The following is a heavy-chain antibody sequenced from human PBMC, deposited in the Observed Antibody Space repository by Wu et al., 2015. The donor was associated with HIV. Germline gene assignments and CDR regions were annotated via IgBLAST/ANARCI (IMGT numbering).Heavy chain of an antibody. J-gene: IGHJ6*02. CDR3: ARSDSGLRLEPDYYYGMDV. D-gene: IGHD3-10*01. CDR1: GGTFSSYA. V-gene: IGHV1-69*13. Sequence: QVQLVQSGAEVKKPGSSVKVSCKASGGTFSSYAISWVRQAPGQGLEWMGRIIPIFGTANYAQKFQGRVTITADESTSTAYMELSSLRSEDTAVYYCARSDSGLRLEPDYYYGMDVWGQGTTVTVSS. CDR2: IIPIFGTA.